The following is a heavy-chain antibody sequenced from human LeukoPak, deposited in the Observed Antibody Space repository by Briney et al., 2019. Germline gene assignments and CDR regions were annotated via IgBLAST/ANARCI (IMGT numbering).Heavy chain of an antibody. Sequence: GGSLRLSCAASGFTFSSYSMNWVRQAPGKGLEWVSYISSSGSTIYYADSVKGRFTISRDNAKNSLYLQMNSLRAEDTAVYYCARSDIVVGNDYWGQGTLVTVSS. CDR1: GFTFSSYS. D-gene: IGHD2-2*01. V-gene: IGHV3-48*04. J-gene: IGHJ4*02. CDR3: ARSDIVVGNDY. CDR2: ISSSGSTI.